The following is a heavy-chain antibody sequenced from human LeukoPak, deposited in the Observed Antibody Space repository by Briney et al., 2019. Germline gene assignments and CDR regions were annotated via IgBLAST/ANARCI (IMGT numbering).Heavy chain of an antibody. CDR3: ARDLRDDGGWFDP. CDR2: INPNSGGT. D-gene: IGHD5-24*01. Sequence: ASVKVSCKASGYTLTGYYMHWVRQAPGQGLEWMGWINPNSGGTNYAQKFQGRVTMTRDTSISTAYMELSRLRSDDTAVYYCARDLRDDGGWFDPWGQGTLVTVSS. V-gene: IGHV1-2*02. CDR1: GYTLTGYY. J-gene: IGHJ5*02.